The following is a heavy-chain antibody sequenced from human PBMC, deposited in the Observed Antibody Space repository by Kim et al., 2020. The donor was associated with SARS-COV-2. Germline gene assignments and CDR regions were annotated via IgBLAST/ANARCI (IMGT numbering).Heavy chain of an antibody. CDR1: GFTFDDYA. V-gene: IGHV3-9*01. J-gene: IGHJ3*02. Sequence: GGSLRLSCAASGFTFDDYAMHWVRQAPGKGLEWVSGISWNSGSIGYADSVKGRFTISRDNAKNSLYLQMNSLRAEDTALYYCAKDVAWFGELPDAFDIWGQGTMVTVSS. CDR3: AKDVAWFGELPDAFDI. CDR2: ISWNSGSI. D-gene: IGHD3-10*01.